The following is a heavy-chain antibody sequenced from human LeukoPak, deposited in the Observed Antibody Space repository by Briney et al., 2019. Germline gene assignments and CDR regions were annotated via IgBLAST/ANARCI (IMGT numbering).Heavy chain of an antibody. CDR1: GFTISTYW. D-gene: IGHD5-12*01. V-gene: IGHV3-7*01. CDR3: ARDPKWLDY. Sequence: GGSPRLSCAASGFTISTYWMSWVRQSPGKGLEWVANTNQEGSEKYYVDSVKGRFTISKDNAKNSLYLQMNSLRAGDTAVYYCARDPKWLDYWGQGTQVTVSS. J-gene: IGHJ4*02. CDR2: TNQEGSEK.